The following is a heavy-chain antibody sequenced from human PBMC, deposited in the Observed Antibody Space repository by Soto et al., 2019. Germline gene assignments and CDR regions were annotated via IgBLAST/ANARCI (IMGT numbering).Heavy chain of an antibody. D-gene: IGHD5-18*01. CDR1: GGPISSSSYY. Sequence: SETLSLTCTVSGGPISSSSYYWGWILHAPGKGLEWLATIYYTGYTYHNPSLKSHVTISVDTSKNHFSLKLTSVTAADTALYYCARSAIVTHWFCDLWGRGNMVNVSS. CDR2: IYYTGYT. V-gene: IGHV4-39*02. CDR3: ARSAIVTHWFCDL. J-gene: IGHJ2*01.